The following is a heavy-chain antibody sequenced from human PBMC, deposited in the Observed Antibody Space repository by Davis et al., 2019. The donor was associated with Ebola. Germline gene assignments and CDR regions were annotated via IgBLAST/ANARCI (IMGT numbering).Heavy chain of an antibody. Sequence: GGSLRLSCAASGFTFSGSAMHWVRQASGKGLEWVGRIRSKANSYATAYAASVKGRFTISRDDSKNTAYLQMNSLKTEDTAVYYCTFTVTPGFDYWGQGTLVTVSS. CDR1: GFTFSGSA. V-gene: IGHV3-73*01. CDR2: IRSKANSYAT. CDR3: TFTVTPGFDY. D-gene: IGHD4-11*01. J-gene: IGHJ4*02.